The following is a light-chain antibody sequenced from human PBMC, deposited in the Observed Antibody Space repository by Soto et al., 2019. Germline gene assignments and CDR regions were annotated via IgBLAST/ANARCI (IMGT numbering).Light chain of an antibody. J-gene: IGLJ2*01. CDR3: SSYAGSNILL. CDR2: EVS. CDR1: SSDVGGYNY. V-gene: IGLV2-8*01. Sequence: QLVLTQPPSASGSPGQSVTISCTGTSSDVGGYNYVSWYQQHPGKAPKLIIYEVSKRPSGVPDRFSGSKSGNTASLTVSGLQAEDEADYYCSSYAGSNILLFGGGTKLTVL.